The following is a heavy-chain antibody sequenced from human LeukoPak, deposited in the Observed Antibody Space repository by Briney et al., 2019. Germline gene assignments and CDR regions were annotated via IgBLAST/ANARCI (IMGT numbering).Heavy chain of an antibody. CDR1: GYTFTGYY. CDR2: INPNSGGT. V-gene: IGHV1-2*02. J-gene: IGHJ5*02. Sequence: ASVKVSCKASGYTFTGYYIHWVRQAPGQGLEWMGWINPNSGGTNISQKFQGRVTMTRDTSITTAYMELNRLRSDDTAVYYCARPQLRLQYSRTNWFDAWGQGTLATVSS. D-gene: IGHD4-11*01. CDR3: ARPQLRLQYSRTNWFDA.